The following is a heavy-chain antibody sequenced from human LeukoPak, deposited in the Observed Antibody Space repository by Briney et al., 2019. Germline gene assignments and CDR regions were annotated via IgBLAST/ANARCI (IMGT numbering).Heavy chain of an antibody. CDR3: ARGRISEFDP. J-gene: IGHJ5*02. D-gene: IGHD3-3*02. Sequence: SETLSLTCTVSGGSITTYSWSWIRQPAGKGLEWLGRIHASGTSDYNPSLKSRVTMSLDTSKNQFSLNLRSVTAADTAVYYCARGRISEFDPWGQGTLVTVSS. CDR2: IHASGTS. CDR1: GGSITTYS. V-gene: IGHV4-4*07.